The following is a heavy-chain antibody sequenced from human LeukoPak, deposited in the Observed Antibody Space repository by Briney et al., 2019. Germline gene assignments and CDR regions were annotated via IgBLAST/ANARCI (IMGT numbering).Heavy chain of an antibody. Sequence: ASVKVSCKASGYTFTSYGISWVRQAPGQGLEWMGWISAYSGNTNYAQKLQGRVTMTTDTSTSTAYMELRSLRSDDTAVYYCARDGGERDYDILTGYFDYWGQGTLVTVSS. V-gene: IGHV1-18*01. J-gene: IGHJ4*02. CDR3: ARDGGERDYDILTGYFDY. CDR1: GYTFTSYG. CDR2: ISAYSGNT. D-gene: IGHD3-9*01.